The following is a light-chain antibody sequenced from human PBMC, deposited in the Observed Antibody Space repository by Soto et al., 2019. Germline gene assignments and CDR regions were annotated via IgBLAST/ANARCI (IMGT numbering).Light chain of an antibody. V-gene: IGKV3-11*01. CDR2: DAS. CDR1: QSVSTY. CDR3: QHRRNWPWT. Sequence: EIVLTQSPATLSLSPGERATLSCRASQSVSTYLGWYQQKPGQAPRLLIYDASNRATGIPGRFSGSGSGTDFTLTIRSLEPEDFAVYYCQHRRNWPWTFGQGTKVEVK. J-gene: IGKJ1*01.